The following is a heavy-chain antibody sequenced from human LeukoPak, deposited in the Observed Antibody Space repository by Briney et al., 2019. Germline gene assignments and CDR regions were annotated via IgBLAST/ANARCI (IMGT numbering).Heavy chain of an antibody. V-gene: IGHV3-74*01. CDR1: GFTFSSYW. CDR3: ARSHPAGGYSGH. J-gene: IGHJ4*02. Sequence: PGGSLRLSCVVSGFTFSSYWMNWVRQAPGKGLVWVSRIANDGSITNYADSVKGRFTISRDNAKDTLFLQMNSLRAEDTAVYYCARSHPAGGYSGHWGQGSLVTVSS. D-gene: IGHD3-22*01. CDR2: IANDGSIT.